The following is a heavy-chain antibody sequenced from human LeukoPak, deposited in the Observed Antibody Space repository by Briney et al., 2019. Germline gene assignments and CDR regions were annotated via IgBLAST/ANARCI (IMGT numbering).Heavy chain of an antibody. J-gene: IGHJ4*02. CDR3: ARHSPHVGFVYFFDS. CDR2: IYYSGAP. CDR1: GGSMSNFY. D-gene: IGHD1-26*01. Sequence: SETLSLTCTVSGGSMSNFYWSWIRQPPGRGREWIGSIYYSGAPNSNPSRKSRVTVSLNTSKNQFSLKLTSVTAADTAVYYCARHSPHVGFVYFFDSWGQGTLVTVSS. V-gene: IGHV4-59*08.